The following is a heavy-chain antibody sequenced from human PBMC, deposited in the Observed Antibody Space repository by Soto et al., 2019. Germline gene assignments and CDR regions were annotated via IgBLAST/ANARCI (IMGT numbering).Heavy chain of an antibody. D-gene: IGHD1-7*01. J-gene: IGHJ6*02. V-gene: IGHV3-30*18. CDR3: AKDTELQAYYYYYGMDV. Sequence: LRLSCASSGFTFSSYGMHWVRQAPGKGLEWVAVISYDGSNKYYADSVKGRFTISRDNSKNTLYLQMSSLKPEDTAVYYCAKDTELQAYYYYYGMDVWGQGTAVTVSS. CDR1: GFTFSSYG. CDR2: ISYDGSNK.